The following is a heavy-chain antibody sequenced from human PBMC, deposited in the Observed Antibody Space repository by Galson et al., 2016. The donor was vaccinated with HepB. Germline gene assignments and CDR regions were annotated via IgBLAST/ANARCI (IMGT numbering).Heavy chain of an antibody. CDR2: FNPSGGHT. CDR1: GYSFTSYY. V-gene: IGHV1-46*01. D-gene: IGHD4-23*01. Sequence: SVKVSCKASGYSFTSYYIHWVRQAPGQGLEWMGIFNPSGGHTSYAQMFRGRVTMTSDTSTTTFYMELSSLRSEDTAVYYCARDYGGTPGYYFDYWGQGTLVTVSS. CDR3: ARDYGGTPGYYFDY. J-gene: IGHJ4*02.